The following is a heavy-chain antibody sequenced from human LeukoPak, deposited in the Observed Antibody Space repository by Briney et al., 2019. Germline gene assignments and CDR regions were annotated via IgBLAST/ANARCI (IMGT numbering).Heavy chain of an antibody. D-gene: IGHD2-8*01. J-gene: IGHJ4*02. Sequence: ASVKVPCKASGYTFTNHYMHWVRQAPGQGLEWMGWINPNSGGTNYAQKFQGRVTMTRDTSISTAYMELSRLRSDDTAMYYCARVAYCTIGVCVNFDYWGQGTPVTVSS. CDR1: GYTFTNHY. V-gene: IGHV1-2*02. CDR2: INPNSGGT. CDR3: ARVAYCTIGVCVNFDY.